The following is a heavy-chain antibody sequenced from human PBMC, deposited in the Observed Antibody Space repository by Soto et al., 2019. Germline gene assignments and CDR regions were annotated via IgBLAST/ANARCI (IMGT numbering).Heavy chain of an antibody. V-gene: IGHV1-69*01. CDR1: GGTFNNYA. D-gene: IGHD3-10*01. Sequence: QVLLVQSGPEVKKPGSSVKVSCKASGGTFNNYAINWVGQAPGKGLEWMGGIIPTFGTGNHAQKFQGRVTITADESTTIAYMELNSLRSEDTAIYYCSSFAGTLVRGGRSSPYEMDVWGQGTTVIVSS. J-gene: IGHJ6*02. CDR3: SSFAGTLVRGGRSSPYEMDV. CDR2: IIPTFGTG.